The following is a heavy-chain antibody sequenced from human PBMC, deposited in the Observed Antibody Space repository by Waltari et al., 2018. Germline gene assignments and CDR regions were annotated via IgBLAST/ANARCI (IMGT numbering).Heavy chain of an antibody. J-gene: IGHJ3*02. Sequence: QVQLQESGPGLAKPSETLSLTCAVSGGSISTYLWTWIRHPPGKGLEWIGYIYHSGTTNSNPSLKSRVTISVDTSKNQFSLKLRSMTAADTAVYYCTREAGYCSGGSCYFSGDNAFDIWGQGTTVTVSS. CDR1: GGSISTYL. D-gene: IGHD2-15*01. V-gene: IGHV4-59*01. CDR3: TREAGYCSGGSCYFSGDNAFDI. CDR2: IYHSGTT.